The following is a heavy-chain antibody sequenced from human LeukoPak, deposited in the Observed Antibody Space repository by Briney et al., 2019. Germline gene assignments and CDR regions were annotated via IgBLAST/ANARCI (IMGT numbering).Heavy chain of an antibody. CDR2: IYHSGST. V-gene: IGHV4-4*02. CDR3: ARNGFRRYSGNDFDGTYFDY. D-gene: IGHD5-12*01. Sequence: NPSETLSLTCAVSGGSISSSNWWSWVRQPPGKGLEWIGEIYHSGSTNYNPSLKSRVTISVDKSKNQFSLKLSSVTAADTALYYCARNGFRRYSGNDFDGTYFDYWGQGTLVTVSS. CDR1: GGSISSSNW. J-gene: IGHJ4*02.